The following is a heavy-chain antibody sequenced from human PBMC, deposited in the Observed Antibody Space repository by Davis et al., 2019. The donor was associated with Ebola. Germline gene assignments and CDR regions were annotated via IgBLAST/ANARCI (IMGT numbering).Heavy chain of an antibody. Sequence: SETLSLTCTVSGGSISSSSYYWGWIRQPPGKGLEWIGSIYYSGSTYYNPSLKSRVTISVDTSKNQFSLKLSSVTAADTAVYYCAEAALDFWSGYVEFDPWGQGTLVTVSS. CDR3: AEAALDFWSGYVEFDP. J-gene: IGHJ5*02. V-gene: IGHV4-39*01. D-gene: IGHD3-3*01. CDR1: GGSISSSSYY. CDR2: IYYSGST.